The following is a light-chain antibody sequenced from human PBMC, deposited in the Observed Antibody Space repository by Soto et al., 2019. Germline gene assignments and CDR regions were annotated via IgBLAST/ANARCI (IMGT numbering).Light chain of an antibody. V-gene: IGKV3-20*01. CDR1: QTIRSNY. CDR2: GAS. J-gene: IGKJ1*01. CDR3: QQYGSSPWT. Sequence: ETVLTQSPGTLSLSPGERATLSCRASQTIRSNYLAWYRQTPGQAHRLLIYGASNRATGIADRFSGSGSGTDFTLILSRLEPEDFALYYCQQYGSSPWTFGQGNKVEIK.